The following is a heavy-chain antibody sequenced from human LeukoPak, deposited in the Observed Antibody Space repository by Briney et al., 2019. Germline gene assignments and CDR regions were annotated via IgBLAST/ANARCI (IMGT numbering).Heavy chain of an antibody. CDR2: INHRGST. J-gene: IGHJ3*01. CDR1: GGSFSGYY. V-gene: IGHV4-34*01. D-gene: IGHD2-15*01. Sequence: PSETLSLTWAAYGGSFSGYYWSWIRQPPGKGREWFGEINHRGSTNYNASLKRRVTISVDTSKNHFSLKLSSVTAADTAVYYCAREEDCSGGICYLGNAFDLWRQGTMLSVPS. CDR3: AREEDCSGGICYLGNAFDL.